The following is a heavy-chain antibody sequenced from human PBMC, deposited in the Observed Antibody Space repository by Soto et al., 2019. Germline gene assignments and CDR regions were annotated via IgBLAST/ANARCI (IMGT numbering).Heavy chain of an antibody. J-gene: IGHJ6*02. CDR3: AKYKLLYHSYYYYGMDV. CDR1: GGTFSSYA. V-gene: IGHV1-69*01. Sequence: QVQLVQSGAEVKKPGSSVKVSCKASGGTFSSYAISWVRQAPGQGLEWMGGIIPIFGTANYAQKLQGRVTITAHESTSTAYMELSSLRSEDKAVYYCAKYKLLYHSYYYYGMDVWGQGTTVSVSS. D-gene: IGHD2-2*02. CDR2: IIPIFGTA.